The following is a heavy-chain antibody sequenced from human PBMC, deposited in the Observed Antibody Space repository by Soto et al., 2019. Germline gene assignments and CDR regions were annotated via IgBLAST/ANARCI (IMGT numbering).Heavy chain of an antibody. D-gene: IGHD3-9*01. CDR3: ARDYDSLTGYAFDI. CDR2: ISRRSDYI. Sequence: GGSLRLSCAASGFIFRSYSMNWVRQAPGKGLEWVSSISRRSDYIYYADSVKGRFTISRDNAKNSLYLQMNSMRAEVTAVYFCARDYDSLTGYAFDIWGQGTMVTVSS. CDR1: GFIFRSYS. V-gene: IGHV3-21*01. J-gene: IGHJ3*02.